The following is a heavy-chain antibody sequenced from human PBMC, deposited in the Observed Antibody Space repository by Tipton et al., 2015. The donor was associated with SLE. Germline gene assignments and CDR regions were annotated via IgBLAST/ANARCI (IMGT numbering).Heavy chain of an antibody. CDR3: ARALTGGPFDY. D-gene: IGHD7-27*01. J-gene: IGHJ4*02. Sequence: TLSLTCAVYGGSFSGYYWSWIRQPPFKGLEWIGEINHSGSTNYNPSLKSRVTISVDTSKNQFSLKLSSVTAADTAVYYCARALTGGPFDYWGQGTLVTVSS. V-gene: IGHV4-34*01. CDR1: GGSFSGYY. CDR2: INHSGST.